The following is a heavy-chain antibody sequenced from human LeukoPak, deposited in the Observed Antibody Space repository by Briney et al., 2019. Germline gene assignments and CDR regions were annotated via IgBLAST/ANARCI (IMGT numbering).Heavy chain of an antibody. J-gene: IGHJ6*03. Sequence: SETLSLTCTVSGGSISSSSYYWGWIRQPPGKGLEWIGSIYYSGSTYYNPSLKSRVTMSVDTSKNQFSLKLSSVTAADTAVYYCARGGYSYGYGDYYYMDVWGRGTTVTVSS. D-gene: IGHD5-18*01. CDR1: GGSISSSSYY. V-gene: IGHV4-39*01. CDR2: IYYSGST. CDR3: ARGGYSYGYGDYYYMDV.